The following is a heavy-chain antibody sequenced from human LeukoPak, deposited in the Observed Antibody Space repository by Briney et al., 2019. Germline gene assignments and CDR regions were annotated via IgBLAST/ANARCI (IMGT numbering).Heavy chain of an antibody. CDR1: GFTVSSNY. Sequence: PGGSLRLSCAASGFTVSSNYMSWVRQAPGKGLEWVSAISGSGGSTYYADSVKGRFTISRDNSKNTLYLQMNSLRAEDTAVYYCAKVKKGPIAVAGTRGRGDAFDIWGQGTMVTVSS. CDR3: AKVKKGPIAVAGTRGRGDAFDI. D-gene: IGHD6-19*01. CDR2: ISGSGGST. V-gene: IGHV3-23*01. J-gene: IGHJ3*02.